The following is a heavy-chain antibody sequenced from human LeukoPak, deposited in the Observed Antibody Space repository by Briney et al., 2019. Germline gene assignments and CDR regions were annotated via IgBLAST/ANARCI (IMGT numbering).Heavy chain of an antibody. CDR3: ANDWDSSGFDY. Sequence: PGGSLRLSCAASGFTFSDYYMSWVRQAPGKGLEWVSLISGDGGSTYYADSVKGRFTISRDNSKNSLYLQMNSLRTEDTALYYCANDWDSSGFDYWGQGTLVTVSS. CDR1: GFTFSDYY. J-gene: IGHJ4*02. D-gene: IGHD3-22*01. CDR2: ISGDGGST. V-gene: IGHV3-43*02.